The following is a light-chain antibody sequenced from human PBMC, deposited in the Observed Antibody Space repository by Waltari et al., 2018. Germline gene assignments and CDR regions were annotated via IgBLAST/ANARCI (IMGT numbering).Light chain of an antibody. CDR3: QQYNNWPRDT. CDR2: GAS. Sequence: EIVMTQSPATLSVSPGERATLSCRASQSVSSNFAWYQQKPGQAPRLLIYGASTRATCIPARFSGSGSGTEFTLTISSMQSEDFAVYYCQQYNNWPRDTFGQGTKLEIK. V-gene: IGKV3-15*01. J-gene: IGKJ2*01. CDR1: QSVSSN.